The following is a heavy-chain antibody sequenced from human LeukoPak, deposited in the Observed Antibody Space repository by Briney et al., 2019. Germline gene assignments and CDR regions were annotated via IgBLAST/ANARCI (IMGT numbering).Heavy chain of an antibody. CDR3: ARWTTVTRAFDY. J-gene: IGHJ4*02. D-gene: IGHD4-17*01. CDR1: GGTFSSYA. V-gene: IGHV1-2*02. CDR2: INPNSGGT. Sequence: ASVKVSCKASGGTFSSYAISWVRQAPGQGLEWMGWINPNSGGTNYAQKFQGRVTMTRDTSISTAYMELSRLRSDATAVYYCARWTTVTRAFDYWGQGTLVTVSS.